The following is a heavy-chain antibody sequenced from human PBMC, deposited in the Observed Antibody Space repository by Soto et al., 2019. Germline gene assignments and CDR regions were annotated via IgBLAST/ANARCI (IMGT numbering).Heavy chain of an antibody. CDR2: ISHDGSSK. CDR1: GFTFSFYG. D-gene: IGHD4-17*01. CDR3: AKGGATVTTHY. V-gene: IGHV3-30*18. Sequence: PGGSLRLSCAASGFTFSFYGMHWVRQAPGKGLEWVAFISHDGSSKYHADSVKGRFTISRDNSKNTLYLQMNSLRAEDTAVYYCAKGGATVTTHYWGQGTLVTSPQ. J-gene: IGHJ4*02.